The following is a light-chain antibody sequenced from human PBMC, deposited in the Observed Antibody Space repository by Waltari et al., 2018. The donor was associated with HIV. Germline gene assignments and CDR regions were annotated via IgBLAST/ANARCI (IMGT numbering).Light chain of an antibody. CDR2: QDI. V-gene: IGLV3-1*01. CDR1: KLGDKY. Sequence: SYELTQPPPVSVSPGQIATITCSGDKLGDKYVFWYQQKPGQSPVLVISQDIKRPSGIPERFSGSNSGNTATLTISGTQAMDEADYYCQAWDSSTAVFGTGTKVTVL. CDR3: QAWDSSTAV. J-gene: IGLJ1*01.